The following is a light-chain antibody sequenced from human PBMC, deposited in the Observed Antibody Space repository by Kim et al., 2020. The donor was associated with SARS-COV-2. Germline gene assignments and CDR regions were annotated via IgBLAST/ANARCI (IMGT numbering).Light chain of an antibody. Sequence: SVSPDQTATSTCSRDRFWEKCACLYQQRPGQPPVLGIYQDRKRPSGVPERLSGSNSGNTATLTISGTQAMDEAVYYGQAWDSSTVVFGGGTQLTVL. CDR2: QDR. CDR1: RFWEKC. J-gene: IGLJ3*02. V-gene: IGLV3-1*01. CDR3: QAWDSSTVV.